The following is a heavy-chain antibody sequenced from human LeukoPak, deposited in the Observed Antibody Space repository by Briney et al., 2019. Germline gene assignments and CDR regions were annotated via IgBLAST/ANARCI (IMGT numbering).Heavy chain of an antibody. J-gene: IGHJ6*02. V-gene: IGHV3-30*03. Sequence: GGSLRLSCAASGFSFSSYGMHWVRQAPGKGLEWVAVIGGDGSNKYYADSVKGRFTISRDNSKNTLYLQMNSLRAEDTAVYYCARDRFGGYQPPYYYYGMDVWGQGTTVTVSS. CDR2: IGGDGSNK. CDR1: GFSFSSYG. CDR3: ARDRFGGYQPPYYYYGMDV. D-gene: IGHD3-16*01.